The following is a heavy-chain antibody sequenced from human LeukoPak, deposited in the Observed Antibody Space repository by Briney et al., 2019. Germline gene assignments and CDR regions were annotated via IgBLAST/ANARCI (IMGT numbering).Heavy chain of an antibody. D-gene: IGHD3-3*01. V-gene: IGHV3-7*01. J-gene: IGHJ4*02. CDR1: GFPFSTYW. CDR3: ARDDDVWSGWGH. Sequence: GGSLRLSCTASGFPFSTYWLSWVRQAPGKGLEWVANINQDGSGEYYAGSVKGRFTIARDNAKDSLYLQMNSLRAEDTAVYYCARDDDVWSGWGHWGRGTLVTVSS. CDR2: INQDGSGE.